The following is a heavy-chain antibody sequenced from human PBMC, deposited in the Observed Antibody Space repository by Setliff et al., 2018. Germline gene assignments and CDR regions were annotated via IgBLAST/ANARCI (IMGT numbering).Heavy chain of an antibody. V-gene: IGHV3-48*01. CDR1: GFTFSSDP. D-gene: IGHD7-27*01. CDR3: VRDLYWGFDY. J-gene: IGHJ4*02. Sequence: HPGGSLRLSCAASGFTFSSDPMNWVRQAPGKGLEWLSNXXXXXXTTSXXDSVKGRFTISRDNVKNSLFLQMNSLRAEDTAVYYCVRDLYWGFDYWGLGTLVTVSS. CDR2: XXXXXXTT.